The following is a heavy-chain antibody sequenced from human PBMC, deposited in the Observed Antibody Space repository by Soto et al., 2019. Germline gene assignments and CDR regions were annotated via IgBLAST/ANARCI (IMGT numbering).Heavy chain of an antibody. V-gene: IGHV1-69*02. CDR2: IIPILGIA. CDR1: GGTFSSYT. J-gene: IGHJ6*03. CDR3: ARRDRRTAAAGTYYYYMAV. D-gene: IGHD6-13*01. Sequence: SVKVSCKASGGTFSSYTISWVRQAPGQGLEWMGRIIPILGIANYAQKFQGRVTITADKSTSTAYMELSSLRSEDTAVYYCARRDRRTAAAGTYYYYMAVRGKGTTVTVSS.